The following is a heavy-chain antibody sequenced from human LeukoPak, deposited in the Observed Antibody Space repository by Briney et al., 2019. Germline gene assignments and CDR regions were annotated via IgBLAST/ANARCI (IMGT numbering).Heavy chain of an antibody. CDR3: ASASSATYYWALHY. CDR2: ISSDGNSI. CDR1: GFDVSRYW. V-gene: IGHV3-74*01. Sequence: GGSLRLSCAASGFDVSRYWMNWVRQVPGKGLVWVARISSDGNSISYADSAKGRFSISRDNSKNTMYLQMNSLRAEDTAVYYYASASSATYYWALHYWGQGTLVTVSS. D-gene: IGHD3-10*01. J-gene: IGHJ4*02.